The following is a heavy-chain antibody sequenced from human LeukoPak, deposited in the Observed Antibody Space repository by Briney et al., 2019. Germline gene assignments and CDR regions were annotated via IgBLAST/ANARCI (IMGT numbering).Heavy chain of an antibody. V-gene: IGHV3-53*05. J-gene: IGHJ4*02. CDR2: IYGGGNT. Sequence: SGGSLRLSCAASGFTVSRNYMSWVRQAPGRGLEWVSVIYGGGNTYYADSVKGRFTISRDNSKNTLYLQMNSLRAEDTAVYYCAKGEDSGSYPPYWGQGTLVTVSS. D-gene: IGHD1-26*01. CDR3: AKGEDSGSYPPY. CDR1: GFTVSRNY.